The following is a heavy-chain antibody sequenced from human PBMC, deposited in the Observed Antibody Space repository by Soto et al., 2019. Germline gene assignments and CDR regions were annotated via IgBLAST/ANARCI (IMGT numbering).Heavy chain of an antibody. J-gene: IGHJ5*02. CDR1: GFTFSSYA. CDR2: ISGSGGST. CDR3: AKDPHPYYYDSSGYPS. V-gene: IGHV3-23*01. D-gene: IGHD3-22*01. Sequence: GGSLRLSFAASGFTFSSYAMSWVRQAPGKGLEWVSAISGSGGSTYYADSVKGRFTISRDNSKNTLYLQMNSLRAEDTAVYYCAKDPHPYYYDSSGYPSWGQGTLVTVSS.